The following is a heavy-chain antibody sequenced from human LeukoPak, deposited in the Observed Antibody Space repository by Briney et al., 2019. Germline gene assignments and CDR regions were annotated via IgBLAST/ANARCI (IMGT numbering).Heavy chain of an antibody. Sequence: GGSLRLSCAASGFTFSAFAMTWVRQAPGKGLEWVSGVVGGGTTYYADSVKGRFTLSKDNSKKTVYLQMNSLRVEDTAIYYCAKDLHYNDGRWEFDPWGQGTLVTVSS. CDR2: VVGGGTT. V-gene: IGHV3-23*01. CDR3: AKDLHYNDGRWEFDP. J-gene: IGHJ5*02. CDR1: GFTFSAFA. D-gene: IGHD5-24*01.